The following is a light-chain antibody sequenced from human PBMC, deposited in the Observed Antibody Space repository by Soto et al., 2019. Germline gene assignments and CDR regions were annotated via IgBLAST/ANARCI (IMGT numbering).Light chain of an antibody. CDR2: RAS. CDR3: QQSGT. J-gene: IGKJ3*01. Sequence: EIVLTQSPGTLSLSPGERATLSCRASQSVAGTSLAWYQHRPGQAPWLLLYRASARAAGIADRFSGSGSGTDFTLTISRLEPEDFAVYYCQQSGTFGPGTKVEIK. CDR1: QSVAGTS. V-gene: IGKV3-20*01.